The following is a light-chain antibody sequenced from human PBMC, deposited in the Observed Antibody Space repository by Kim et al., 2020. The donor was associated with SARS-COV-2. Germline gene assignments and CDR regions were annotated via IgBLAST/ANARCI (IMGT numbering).Light chain of an antibody. CDR3: QQYGSSTWT. Sequence: EIVLTQSPGTLSLSPGQRATLSCRASQSVSSSYLAWYQQKPGQAPRLLIYDASSRATGIPDRFNGSGSGTDFTLTISRLEPEDSAVYYCQQYGSSTWTFGQGTKVDIK. CDR2: DAS. CDR1: QSVSSSY. J-gene: IGKJ1*01. V-gene: IGKV3-20*01.